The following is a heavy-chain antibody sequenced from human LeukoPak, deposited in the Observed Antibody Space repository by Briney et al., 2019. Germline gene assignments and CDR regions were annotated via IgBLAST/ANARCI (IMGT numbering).Heavy chain of an antibody. D-gene: IGHD6-19*01. CDR1: GFTFSSYS. CDR3: ARDRDYVSSGWSSYAFDI. CDR2: ISSSSSYI. V-gene: IGHV3-21*01. Sequence: KPGGSLRLSCAASGFTFSSYSMTWVRQAPGKGLEWVSSISSSSSYIYYADSVKGRFTISRDNAKNSLYLQMNSLRAEDTAVYYCARDRDYVSSGWSSYAFDIWGQGTMVTVSS. J-gene: IGHJ3*02.